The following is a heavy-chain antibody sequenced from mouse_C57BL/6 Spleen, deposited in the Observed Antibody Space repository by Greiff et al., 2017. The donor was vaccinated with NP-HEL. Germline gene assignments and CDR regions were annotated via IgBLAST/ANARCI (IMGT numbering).Heavy chain of an antibody. Sequence: VQLQQSGPELVKPGASVKMSCKASGYTFTDYNMHWVKQSHGKSLEWIGYINPNNGGTSYNQKFKGKATLTVNKSPSTAYMELRSLTSEDSAVYYCARSNDYDKDVYFDYWGQGTTLTVSS. CDR2: INPNNGGT. D-gene: IGHD2-4*01. J-gene: IGHJ2*01. V-gene: IGHV1-22*01. CDR3: ARSNDYDKDVYFDY. CDR1: GYTFTDYN.